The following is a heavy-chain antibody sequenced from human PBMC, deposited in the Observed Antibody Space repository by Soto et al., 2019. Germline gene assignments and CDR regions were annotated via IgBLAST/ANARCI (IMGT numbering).Heavy chain of an antibody. Sequence: GGSLRLSCAASGFTFSSYWMSWVRQAPGKGLEWVAMINQDGSEKYYVDSVKGRFTISRDNAKNSLYLQMNSLRAEDTAVYYCARDYPGGSYYDYWGQGTLVTVSS. CDR3: ARDYPGGSYYDY. J-gene: IGHJ4*02. D-gene: IGHD1-26*01. V-gene: IGHV3-7*03. CDR1: GFTFSSYW. CDR2: INQDGSEK.